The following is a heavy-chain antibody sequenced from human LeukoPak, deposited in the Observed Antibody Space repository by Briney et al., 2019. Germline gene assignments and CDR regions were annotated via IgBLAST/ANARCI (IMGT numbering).Heavy chain of an antibody. D-gene: IGHD2/OR15-2a*01. Sequence: HPGGFRSLSCAASVFIFSDTLKHWVRQAPGGGLVWVSRIRSDGSDTRYAESVKGRFTISRDNAKNTLYLQMNSLRAEDTAVYYCARDWFHAIDYWGQGTLVTVSS. V-gene: IGHV3-74*01. CDR2: IRSDGSDT. J-gene: IGHJ4*02. CDR1: VFIFSDTL. CDR3: ARDWFHAIDY.